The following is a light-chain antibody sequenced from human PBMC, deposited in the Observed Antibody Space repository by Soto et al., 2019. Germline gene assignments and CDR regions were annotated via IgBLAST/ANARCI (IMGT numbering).Light chain of an antibody. CDR2: DVS. Sequence: QSALTQPASVSGPPGQSITISCTGTSSDVGDYNYVSWYQQHPGKAPKLMIYDVSNRPSGVSNRCSASKSGNTASLTISGLQAEDEADYYCSSYSSSSTVVFGGGTKLTVL. CDR3: SSYSSSSTVV. V-gene: IGLV2-14*01. J-gene: IGLJ3*02. CDR1: SSDVGDYNY.